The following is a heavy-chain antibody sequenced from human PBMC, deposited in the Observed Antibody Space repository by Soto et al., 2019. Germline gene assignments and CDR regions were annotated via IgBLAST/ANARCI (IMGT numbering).Heavy chain of an antibody. CDR3: ASHGVPQRDYYYGMDV. V-gene: IGHV5-51*01. J-gene: IGHJ6*02. D-gene: IGHD3-16*01. Sequence: PGESLKISCKGSGYSFTSYWIGWVRQMPGKGLEWMGIIYPGDSDTRYSPSFQGQVTISADKSISTAYLQWSSLKASDTAMYYCASHGVPQRDYYYGMDVWGQGTTVTVSS. CDR1: GYSFTSYW. CDR2: IYPGDSDT.